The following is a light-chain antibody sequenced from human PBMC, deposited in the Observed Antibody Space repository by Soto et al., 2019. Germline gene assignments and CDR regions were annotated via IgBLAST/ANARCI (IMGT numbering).Light chain of an antibody. CDR2: EGS. CDR1: STYSL. V-gene: IGLV2-23*01. J-gene: IGLJ2*01. CDR3: SSYAGAVV. Sequence: QSALTQPASVSGSPGQSITISCTGTSTYSLVSWYQHHPGKAPKLMIYEGSNRPSGISNRFSGSKSGNTASLTISGLQAEDEADYYCSSYAGAVVFGGGTKVTVL.